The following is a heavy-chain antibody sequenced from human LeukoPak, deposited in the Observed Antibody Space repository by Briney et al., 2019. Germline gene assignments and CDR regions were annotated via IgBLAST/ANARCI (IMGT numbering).Heavy chain of an antibody. CDR1: GFTFSRYG. V-gene: IGHV3-33*01. CDR2: IWYDGSNK. Sequence: GGSLRLSCAASGFTFSRYGMHWVRQAPGTRLERVAVIWYDGSNKYYGDSVKGRFTISRDNSKNTLYLQMNSLRAEDTAVYYCARDPAPAAAWYFDYWGQGTLVTASS. J-gene: IGHJ4*02. D-gene: IGHD2-2*01. CDR3: ARDPAPAAAWYFDY.